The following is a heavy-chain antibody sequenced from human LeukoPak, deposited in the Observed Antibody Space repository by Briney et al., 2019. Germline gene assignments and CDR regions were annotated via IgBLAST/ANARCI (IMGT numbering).Heavy chain of an antibody. CDR2: ISSSSSYI. CDR1: GFTFSSYS. J-gene: IGHJ4*02. CDR3: ARDGYYYGSGSYL. D-gene: IGHD3-10*01. V-gene: IGHV3-21*01. Sequence: PGGSLRLPCAVSGFTFSSYSMNWVRQAPGKGLEWVSYISSSSSYIYYADSVKGRFTISRDNAKNSLYLQMNSLRAEDTAVYYCARDGYYYGSGSYLWGQGTLVTVSS.